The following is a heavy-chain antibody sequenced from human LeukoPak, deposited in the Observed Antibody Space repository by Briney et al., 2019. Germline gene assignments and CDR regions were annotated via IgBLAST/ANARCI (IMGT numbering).Heavy chain of an antibody. CDR2: IHNSGST. J-gene: IGHJ4*02. V-gene: IGHV4-59*01. Sequence: SETLSLTCTVPGGSISNYYWSWIRQTPGKGLEWIGYIHNSGSTKYNPSLKSPVSISVDTSKNQFSLKVNSVTAADTAVYYCARGGGWGNWNDAVDYWGQGTLVTVSS. CDR3: ARGGGWGNWNDAVDY. D-gene: IGHD1-1*01. CDR1: GGSISNYY.